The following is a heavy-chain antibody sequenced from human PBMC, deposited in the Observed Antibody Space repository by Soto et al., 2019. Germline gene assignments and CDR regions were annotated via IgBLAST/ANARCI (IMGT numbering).Heavy chain of an antibody. CDR2: IRGSGDST. J-gene: IGHJ4*02. D-gene: IGHD5-18*01. CDR1: EFTFSRYA. CDR3: AKEQGDASNTVDL. Sequence: EVRLSESGGGLVQPGGSLRLSCAASEFTFSRYAMIWVRQAPGKGLEWVSTIRGSGDSTFYADSVKGRFTVSRDNSENTLYLQMNSLRAEDKAFYYCAKEQGDASNTVDLWGQGTLVTVSS. V-gene: IGHV3-23*01.